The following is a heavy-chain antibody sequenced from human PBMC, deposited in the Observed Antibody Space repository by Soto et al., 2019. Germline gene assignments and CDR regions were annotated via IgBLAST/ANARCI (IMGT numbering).Heavy chain of an antibody. J-gene: IGHJ4*02. Sequence: VPLLESGGGLVQPGGSLRLSCAASGFTFSSYAMSWVRQAPGKGLEWVSGMSGSGGTAYYRDSGKGRFTISRDNSKQTLYLQMNSLRAEDTALYYCAQGPIFGVENIYDYWGQGTLVTVSS. V-gene: IGHV3-23*01. CDR3: AQGPIFGVENIYDY. CDR2: MSGSGGTA. D-gene: IGHD3-3*01. CDR1: GFTFSSYA.